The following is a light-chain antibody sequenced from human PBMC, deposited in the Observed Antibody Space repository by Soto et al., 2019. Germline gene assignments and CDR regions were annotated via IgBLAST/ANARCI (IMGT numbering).Light chain of an antibody. V-gene: IGLV2-8*01. Sequence: QSALTQPPSASGSPGQSVTISCTGTSSDVGGYTYVSWYQHHPGKAPKLILYEVNKRPSGVPDRFSGSKSGSTAFLIVSGLQAEDEADYYCSSYAGSNTFVVLGGGTKLTVL. CDR3: SSYAGSNTFVV. CDR1: SSDVGGYTY. J-gene: IGLJ2*01. CDR2: EVN.